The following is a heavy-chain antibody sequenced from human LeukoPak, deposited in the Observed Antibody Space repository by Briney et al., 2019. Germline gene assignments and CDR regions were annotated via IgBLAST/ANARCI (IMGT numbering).Heavy chain of an antibody. J-gene: IGHJ4*02. Sequence: PGGSLRLSCAASGFIFSSYAMSWVRQAPGKGLEWVSAISGRGGSTYFADSVVGRFTLSRDNSKNTLYLQVNSLRAEDTAVYYCAKDWLPFDFWGQGTLVTVSS. CDR3: AKDWLPFDF. CDR2: ISGRGGST. D-gene: IGHD3-9*01. CDR1: GFIFSSYA. V-gene: IGHV3-23*01.